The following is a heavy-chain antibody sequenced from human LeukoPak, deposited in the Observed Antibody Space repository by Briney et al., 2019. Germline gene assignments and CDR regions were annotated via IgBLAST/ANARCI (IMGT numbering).Heavy chain of an antibody. CDR3: AKERGDILTEFDY. J-gene: IGHJ4*02. D-gene: IGHD3-9*01. CDR1: GFTFDDYA. Sequence: PGGSLRLSCAASGFTFDDYAMHWVRQAPGKGLEWVAVISYDGSNKYYADSVKGRFTISRDNSKNTLYLQMNSLRAEDTAVYYCAKERGDILTEFDYWGQGTLVTVSS. CDR2: ISYDGSNK. V-gene: IGHV3-30*18.